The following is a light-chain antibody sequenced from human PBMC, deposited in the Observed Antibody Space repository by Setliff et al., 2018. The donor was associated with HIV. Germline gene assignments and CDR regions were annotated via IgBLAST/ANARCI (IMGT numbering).Light chain of an antibody. CDR1: SSDIGRYNL. CDR2: QAT. V-gene: IGLV2-23*01. J-gene: IGLJ1*01. CDR3: CSNTGSNPYV. Sequence: QSVLTQPASVSGSPGQSITIPCTGTSSDIGRYNLVSWYQQDPGKAPKLIIYQATKRPSGVSNRFSGSKSGNTASLTISGLQAEDEADYYCCSNTGSNPYVFGSGTKVTVL.